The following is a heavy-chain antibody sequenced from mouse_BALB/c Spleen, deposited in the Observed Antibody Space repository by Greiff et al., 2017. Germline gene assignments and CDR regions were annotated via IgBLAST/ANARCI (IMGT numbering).Heavy chain of an antibody. V-gene: IGHV3-2*02. CDR1: GYSITSDYA. Sequence: DVQLQESGPGLVKPSQSLSLTCTVTGYSITSDYAWNWIRQFPGNKLEWMGYISYSGSTSYNPSLKSRISITRDTSKNQFFLQLNSVTTEDTATYYCARSGGLRAMDYWGQGTSVTVSS. CDR2: ISYSGST. CDR3: ARSGGLRAMDY. J-gene: IGHJ4*01. D-gene: IGHD2-2*01.